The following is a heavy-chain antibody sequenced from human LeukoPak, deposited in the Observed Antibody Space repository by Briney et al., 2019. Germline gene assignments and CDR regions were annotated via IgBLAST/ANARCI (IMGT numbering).Heavy chain of an antibody. Sequence: SETLSLTCAVYGGSLSGYYWSWIRQPPGKGLEWIGEIDHSGSTNYNPSLKSRVTISVDTSKNQFSLRLSSVTAADTAVYYCARSLYDYYDSSGFDYWGQGTLVTVSS. J-gene: IGHJ4*02. CDR1: GGSLSGYY. D-gene: IGHD3-22*01. CDR2: IDHSGST. CDR3: ARSLYDYYDSSGFDY. V-gene: IGHV4-34*01.